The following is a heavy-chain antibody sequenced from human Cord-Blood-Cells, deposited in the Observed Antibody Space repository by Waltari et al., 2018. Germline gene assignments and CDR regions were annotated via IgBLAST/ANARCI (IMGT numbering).Heavy chain of an antibody. J-gene: IGHJ3*02. V-gene: IGHV1-2*02. Sequence: QVQLVQSGAEVKKPGASVKVSCKASGYTFTGYYMHWVRQAPGQGLEWRGWINPNRGGTNYAQKFQGRVTMTRDTSISTAYMELSRLRSDDTAVYYCARVQGYRAFDIWGQGTMVTVSS. CDR1: GYTFTGYY. D-gene: IGHD1-1*01. CDR3: ARVQGYRAFDI. CDR2: INPNRGGT.